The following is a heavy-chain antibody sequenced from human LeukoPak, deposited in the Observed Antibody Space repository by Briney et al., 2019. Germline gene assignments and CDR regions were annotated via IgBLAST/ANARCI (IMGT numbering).Heavy chain of an antibody. CDR1: GYTFTSYG. CDR2: INPSGSST. Sequence: VASVKVSCKTSGYTFTSYGISWGRQAPGQGLEWMGIINPSGSSTSYAQKFQGRVTMTRDTSTSTVYMELSSLRSEDTAVYYCAGGTTNTKGAFDMWGQGTMVTVSS. D-gene: IGHD2-8*01. CDR3: AGGTTNTKGAFDM. J-gene: IGHJ3*02. V-gene: IGHV1-46*01.